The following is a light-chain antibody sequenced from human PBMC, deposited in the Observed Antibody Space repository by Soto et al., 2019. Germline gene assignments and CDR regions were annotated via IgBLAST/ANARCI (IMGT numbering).Light chain of an antibody. CDR3: QQYNTCAYT. CDR1: QSVSRN. J-gene: IGKJ2*01. Sequence: EIVMTQSPATLSVSPGERATLSCRASQSVSRNLAWYQQKPGQAPRLLIYAASTRATGIPARFSGSGSGTEFTLTISSLQSADFAVYYCQQYNTCAYTCGQGTKLEI. CDR2: AAS. V-gene: IGKV3-15*01.